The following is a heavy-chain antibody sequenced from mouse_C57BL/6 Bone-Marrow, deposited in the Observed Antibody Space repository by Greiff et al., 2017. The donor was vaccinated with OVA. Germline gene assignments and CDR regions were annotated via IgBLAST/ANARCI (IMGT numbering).Heavy chain of an antibody. J-gene: IGHJ1*03. Sequence: QVQLQQPGAELVMPGASVKLSCKASGYTFTSYCMHWVKQRPGQGLEWIGEIDPSDSYTNYNQKFKGKSTLTVDKSSSTAYMQLSSLTSEDSAVYYCARDYYYGSSYGYFDVWGTGTTVTVSS. CDR2: IDPSDSYT. CDR3: ARDYYYGSSYGYFDV. V-gene: IGHV1-69*01. CDR1: GYTFTSYC. D-gene: IGHD1-1*01.